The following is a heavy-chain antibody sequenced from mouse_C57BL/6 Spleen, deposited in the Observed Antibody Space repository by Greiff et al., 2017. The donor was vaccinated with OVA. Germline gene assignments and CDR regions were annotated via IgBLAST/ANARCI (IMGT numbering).Heavy chain of an antibody. CDR3: ARLDSSGSWFAY. D-gene: IGHD3-2*02. CDR1: GYSITSGYY. CDR2: ISYDGSN. Sequence: EVQLVESGPGLVKPSQSLSLTCSVTGYSITSGYYWNWIRQFPGNKLEWMGYISYDGSNNYNPSLKNRISITRDTSKNQFFLKLNSVTTEDTATYYCARLDSSGSWFAYWGQGTLVTVSA. V-gene: IGHV3-6*01. J-gene: IGHJ3*01.